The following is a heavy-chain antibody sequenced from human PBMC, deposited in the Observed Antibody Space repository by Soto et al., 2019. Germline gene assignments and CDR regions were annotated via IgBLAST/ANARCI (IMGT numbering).Heavy chain of an antibody. CDR1: GYSFTSYW. CDR3: ARRGYNYYGMDV. V-gene: IGHV5-51*01. CDR2: IYPRDSDI. Sequence: LGESLKISCKGSGYSFTSYWIGWVRQMPGKGLEWMGIIYPRDSDIKYSPSFQGQVTMSADRSISTAYLQWRSLKASDTAMYYCARRGYNYYGMDVWGQGTTVTVSS. J-gene: IGHJ6*02.